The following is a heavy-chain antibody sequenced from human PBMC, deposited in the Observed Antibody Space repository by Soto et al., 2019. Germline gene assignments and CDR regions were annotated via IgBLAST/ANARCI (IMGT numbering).Heavy chain of an antibody. CDR3: AGYSSSWSNAFDI. Sequence: PGGSLRLSCAASGFTFSYYYMSWIRQAPGKGLEWVSYISSRSSYTNYADSVKGRFTISRDNAKSSLYLQMNSLRAEDTAVYYCAGYSSSWSNAFDIWGQVTMVTVSS. V-gene: IGHV3-11*06. J-gene: IGHJ3*02. CDR1: GFTFSYYY. D-gene: IGHD6-13*01. CDR2: ISSRSSYT.